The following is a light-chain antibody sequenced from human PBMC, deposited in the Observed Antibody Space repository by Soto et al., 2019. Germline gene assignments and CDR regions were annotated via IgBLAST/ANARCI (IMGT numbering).Light chain of an antibody. CDR3: QQRTNWPLTT. CDR2: GGS. CDR1: QSVSSSY. J-gene: IGKJ5*01. V-gene: IGKV3D-20*02. Sequence: IVLTQSPGTLSLSPGERATLSCRASQSVSSSYLAWYQQKPGQSPRLVIYGGSTRAIGIPARFSGSGSGTDFTLTIRSLEPEDFAIYYCQQRTNWPLTTFGHGTRLEIK.